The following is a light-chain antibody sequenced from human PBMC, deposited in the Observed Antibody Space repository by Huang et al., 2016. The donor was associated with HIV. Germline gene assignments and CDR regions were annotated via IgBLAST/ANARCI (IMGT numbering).Light chain of an antibody. CDR2: GAS. J-gene: IGKJ1*01. Sequence: EIVMTQSPATLPVSPGERVTLSCRASQSVSSNLAWYQQKPGQAPRLLMYGASTGAAGFPARFSGSGSGTEFTLTISSLQSEDFALYFCQQYYDWPRTFGQGTKVEIK. V-gene: IGKV3-15*01. CDR3: QQYYDWPRT. CDR1: QSVSSN.